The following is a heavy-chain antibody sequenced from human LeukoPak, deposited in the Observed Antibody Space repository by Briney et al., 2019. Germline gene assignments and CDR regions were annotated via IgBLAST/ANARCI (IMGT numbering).Heavy chain of an antibody. CDR3: AKGSIAAHDAKTTLDY. J-gene: IGHJ4*02. V-gene: IGHV3-23*01. CDR1: GFTFSSYS. Sequence: GSLRLSCAASGFTFSSYSMNWVRQAPGKGLEWASAISGSGSSAYYADSVRGRFTISRDNSKNTVYVEMNSLRVDDTAVYYCAKGSIAAHDAKTTLDYWGQGTLVTVSS. D-gene: IGHD6-13*01. CDR2: ISGSGSSA.